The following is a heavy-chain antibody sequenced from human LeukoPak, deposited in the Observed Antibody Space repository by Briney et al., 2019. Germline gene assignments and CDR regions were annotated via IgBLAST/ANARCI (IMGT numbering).Heavy chain of an antibody. CDR3: ARDYGDYGYWYFDL. D-gene: IGHD4-17*01. CDR2: ISSSSSYI. CDR1: GFTFSSYS. V-gene: IGHV3-21*01. J-gene: IGHJ2*01. Sequence: GGSLRLSCAASGFTFSSYSMNWVRQAPGNGLERVSSISSSSSYIYYADSVKGRFTISRDNAKNSLYLQMNSLRAEDTAVYYCARDYGDYGYWYFDLWGRGTLVTVSS.